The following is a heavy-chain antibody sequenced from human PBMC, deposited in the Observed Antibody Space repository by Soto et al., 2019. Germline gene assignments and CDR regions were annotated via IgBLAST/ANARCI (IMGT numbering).Heavy chain of an antibody. V-gene: IGHV5-10-1*01. J-gene: IGHJ6*02. CDR2: IDPSDSYT. Sequence: PGESLKISCKGSGYSFTSYWISWVRQMPGKGLEWMGRIDPSDSYTNYSPSFQGHVTISADKSISTAYLQWSSLKASDTAMYYCATEGYCSSTSCQHRYVRSAYYYYGMDVWGQGTTVTVSS. CDR1: GYSFTSYW. D-gene: IGHD2-2*01. CDR3: ATEGYCSSTSCQHRYVRSAYYYYGMDV.